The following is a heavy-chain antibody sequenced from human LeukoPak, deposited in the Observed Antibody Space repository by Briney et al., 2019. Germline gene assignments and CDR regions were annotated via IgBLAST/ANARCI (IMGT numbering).Heavy chain of an antibody. CDR3: ARVGHGFYGDYIDY. V-gene: IGHV1-2*02. D-gene: IGHD4-17*01. J-gene: IGHJ4*02. CDR1: GYTFTGYY. CDR2: INPNSGGT. Sequence: ASVKVSCKASGYTFTGYYMHWVRPAPGQGLEWMGWINPNSGGTNYAQKFQGRVTMNRDTSISTAYMELSRLRSDDTAVYYCARVGHGFYGDYIDYWGQGTLVTVSS.